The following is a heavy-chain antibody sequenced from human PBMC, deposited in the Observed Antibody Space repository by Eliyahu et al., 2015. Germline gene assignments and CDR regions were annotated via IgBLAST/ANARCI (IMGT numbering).Heavy chain of an antibody. Sequence: QLVXSGGGVVQPGGSLRLSCXASGFTFRXYGMQWVRQAPGKGLEWVAFIRYDGSNKYYADSVKGRFTISRDNSKNTLYLQMNSLRAEDTAVYYCAKDAFDPYYDFWSGEDDYWGQGTLVTVSS. CDR1: GFTFRXYG. CDR2: IRYDGSNK. D-gene: IGHD3-3*01. V-gene: IGHV3-30*02. J-gene: IGHJ4*02. CDR3: AKDAFDPYYDFWSGEDDY.